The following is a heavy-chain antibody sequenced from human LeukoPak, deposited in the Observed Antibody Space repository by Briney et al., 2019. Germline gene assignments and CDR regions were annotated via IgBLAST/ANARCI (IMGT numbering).Heavy chain of an antibody. Sequence: PGGSLRLSCPASAFTFSRSDMSWVRQAPGKGLEWVSVISGGGGITNYADSVKGRFTISRDNSKNTLYLQMNSLRAEDTAVYYCAKTLGYNRAYWGQGTLVTVSS. CDR2: ISGGGGIT. CDR3: AKTLGYNRAY. CDR1: AFTFSRSD. D-gene: IGHD5-18*01. V-gene: IGHV3-23*01. J-gene: IGHJ4*02.